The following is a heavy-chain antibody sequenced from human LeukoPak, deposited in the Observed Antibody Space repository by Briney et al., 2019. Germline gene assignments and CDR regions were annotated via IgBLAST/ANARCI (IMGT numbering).Heavy chain of an antibody. CDR1: GFTFSSYA. CDR3: ARAKEAVAGQYFDY. Sequence: GGSLRLSCAASGFTFSSYAMHWVRQAPGKGLEWVANIKQDGSEKYCVDSVKGRFTISRDNAKNSLYLQMNSLRAGDTAVYYCARAKEAVAGQYFDYWGQGTLVTVSS. CDR2: IKQDGSEK. V-gene: IGHV3-7*01. D-gene: IGHD6-19*01. J-gene: IGHJ4*02.